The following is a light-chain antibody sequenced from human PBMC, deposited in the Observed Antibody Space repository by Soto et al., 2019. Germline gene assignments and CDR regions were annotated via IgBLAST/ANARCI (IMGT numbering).Light chain of an antibody. J-gene: IGKJ1*01. CDR2: GAS. CDR1: QSLHGSY. Sequence: EIVLTQSPGTLSFSPGERATLSCRASQSLHGSYLAWYQQKPGQAPRLLIYGASRRATGIPARFSGSGSGTDFTLTISRLEPEDFAVYYCQQYGSSPPGTFGQGTKVEIK. V-gene: IGKV3-20*01. CDR3: QQYGSSPPGT.